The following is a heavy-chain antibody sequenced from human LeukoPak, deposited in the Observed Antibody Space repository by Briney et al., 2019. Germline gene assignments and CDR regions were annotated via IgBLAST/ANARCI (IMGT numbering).Heavy chain of an antibody. CDR2: IYYSGST. D-gene: IGHD1-26*01. V-gene: IGHV4-59*12. CDR1: GGSISSYY. J-gene: IGHJ6*03. Sequence: SETLSLTCTVSGGSISSYYWSWIRQPPGKGLEWIGYIYYSGSTNYNPSLKSRVTMSVDTSKNQFSLKLSSVTAADTAVYYCARDSVEVGGLYYMDVWGKGTTVTVSS. CDR3: ARDSVEVGGLYYMDV.